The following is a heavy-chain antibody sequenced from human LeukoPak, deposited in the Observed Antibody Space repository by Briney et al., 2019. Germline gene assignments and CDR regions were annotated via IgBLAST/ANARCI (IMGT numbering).Heavy chain of an antibody. V-gene: IGHV4-31*03. Sequence: SETLSLTCTVSGGSISSGGYYWSWIRQHPGKGLEWIGYIYYSGSTYYNPSLKSRVTISVDTSKNQFSLKLSSVTAADTAVYYCARLDVGYGDYVFDYWGQGTQVTVSS. CDR1: GGSISSGGYY. CDR3: ARLDVGYGDYVFDY. D-gene: IGHD4-17*01. J-gene: IGHJ4*02. CDR2: IYYSGST.